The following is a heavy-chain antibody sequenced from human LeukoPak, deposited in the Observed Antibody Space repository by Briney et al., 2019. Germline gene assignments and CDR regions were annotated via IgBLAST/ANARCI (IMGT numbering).Heavy chain of an antibody. CDR1: GGTFSSYA. J-gene: IGHJ6*03. CDR2: LIPLFGTA. Sequence: SVKVFCKASGGTFSSYANRWVRQAPGQGLEWMGGLIPLFGTAHYAQKFQGRVTITADEYKNTVYMELSSLRSEDTAVYYCARMGVGYCSSTSCYTAWERASMDVWGKGTTVTISS. V-gene: IGHV1-69*13. D-gene: IGHD2-2*02. CDR3: ARMGVGYCSSTSCYTAWERASMDV.